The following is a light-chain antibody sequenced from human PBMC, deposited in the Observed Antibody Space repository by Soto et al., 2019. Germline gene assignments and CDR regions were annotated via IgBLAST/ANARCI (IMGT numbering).Light chain of an antibody. J-gene: IGLJ1*01. CDR3: SSYTTSSTRV. CDR2: EVT. V-gene: IGLV2-14*01. CDR1: SSDVGIYNY. Sequence: QSVLTLPASVSGSPGQSIAISCTGSSSDVGIYNYVSWYQQHPGKVPKLIIYEVTNRPSGVSNRFSGSKSGNTASLTISGLQAEDEADYYCSSYTTSSTRVFGTGTKVTVL.